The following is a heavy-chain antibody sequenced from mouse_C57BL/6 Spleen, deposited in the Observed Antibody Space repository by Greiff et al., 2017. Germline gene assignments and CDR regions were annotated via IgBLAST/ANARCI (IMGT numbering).Heavy chain of an antibody. CDR2: ISSGSRTI. D-gene: IGHD1-1*01. J-gene: IGHJ4*01. CDR3: SPIATVVATDFAMDC. CDR1: GFTFSDSG. V-gene: IGHV5-17*01. Sequence: EVKVVQSGGGLVKPGGSLKLSCAASGFTFSDSGMHWVRQAPEKGLEWVAYISSGSRTIYYAATVKGRFTLSRDNAKSTLFLQLTSLRSEYSAISYCSPIATVVATDFAMDCWGQGTSVTVSS.